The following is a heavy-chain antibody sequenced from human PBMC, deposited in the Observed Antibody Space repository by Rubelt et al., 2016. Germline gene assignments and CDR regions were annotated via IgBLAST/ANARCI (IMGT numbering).Heavy chain of an antibody. CDR2: IRYDGSNQ. V-gene: IGHV3-30*02. J-gene: IGHJ4*02. Sequence: VQLVEPGGGVFQPGGSLSLSCAASGFTFSNYGMHWVRQAPGRGLEWVAFIRYDGSNQYYADSVKGRFTISRDYSKNTLYVQMNGQRVEDTAVYDCGVDWLNRGGHWGQGTLVTVSS. CDR3: GVDWLNRGGH. D-gene: IGHD7-27*01. CDR1: GFTFSNYG.